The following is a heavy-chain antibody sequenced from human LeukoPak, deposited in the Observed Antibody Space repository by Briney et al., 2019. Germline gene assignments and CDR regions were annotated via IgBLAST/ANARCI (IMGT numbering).Heavy chain of an antibody. V-gene: IGHV3-23*01. CDR1: GFTFSSYV. CDR2: TSSSDGSS. CDR3: AKLLSGYCSRTSCLNWFDP. J-gene: IGHJ5*02. D-gene: IGHD2-2*01. Sequence: AGGSLRLSCAASGFTFSSYVMSWVRQAPGKGLEWASATSSSDGSSWYADSVKGRFTVSRDNSKNTLYLQMNSLRAEDTAVYYCAKLLSGYCSRTSCLNWFDPWGQGTLVTVSS.